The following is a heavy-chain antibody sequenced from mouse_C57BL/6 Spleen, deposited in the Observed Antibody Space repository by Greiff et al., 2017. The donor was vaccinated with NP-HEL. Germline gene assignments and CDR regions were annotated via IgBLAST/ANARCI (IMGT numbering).Heavy chain of an antibody. CDR1: GFTFSDYG. D-gene: IGHD2-1*01. CDR2: ISSGSSTI. Sequence: EVHLVESGGGLVKPGGSLKLSCAASGFTFSDYGMHWVRQAPEKGLEWVAYISSGSSTIYYADTVKGRFTISRDNAKNTLFLQMTSLRSEDTAMYYCARPEGNYEYFDYWGQGTTLTVSS. CDR3: ARPEGNYEYFDY. V-gene: IGHV5-17*01. J-gene: IGHJ2*01.